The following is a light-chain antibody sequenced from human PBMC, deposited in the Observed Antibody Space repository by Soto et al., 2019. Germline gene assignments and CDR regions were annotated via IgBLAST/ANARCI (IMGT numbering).Light chain of an antibody. Sequence: QSVLTQPPSASGTPGQRVAISCSGGSSDIGTNPVNWYLHLPGAAPKLLIYRDNQRPSGVPDRFSGSKSGTSASLTISGLXXXXXXDYFCSAWDDSIYGPVFGGGTKLTVL. J-gene: IGLJ2*01. V-gene: IGLV1-44*01. CDR3: SAWDDSIYGPV. CDR2: RDN. CDR1: SSDIGTNP.